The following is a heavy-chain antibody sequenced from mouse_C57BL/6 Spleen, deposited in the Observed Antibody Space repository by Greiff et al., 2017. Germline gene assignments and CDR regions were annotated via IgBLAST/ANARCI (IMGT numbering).Heavy chain of an antibody. V-gene: IGHV2-9*01. CDR3: AKHGWDGGGYYYAMDY. J-gene: IGHJ4*01. CDR2: IWGGGST. D-gene: IGHD4-1*01. CDR1: GFSLTSYG. Sequence: VHLVESGPGLVAPSQSLSITCTVSGFSLTSYGVDWVRQPPGKGLEWLGVIWGGGSTNYNSALMSRLSISKDNSKSQVFLKMNSLQTEDTAMYYGAKHGWDGGGYYYAMDYWGQGTSVTVSS.